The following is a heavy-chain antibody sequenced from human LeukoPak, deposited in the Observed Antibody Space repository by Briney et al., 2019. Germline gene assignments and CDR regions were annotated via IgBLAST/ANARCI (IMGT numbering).Heavy chain of an antibody. CDR2: ISYDGSNK. V-gene: IGHV3-30-3*01. J-gene: IGHJ4*02. CDR3: ARAHGDWGAEYFDY. Sequence: PGGSLRLSCAASGFTFSSYAMHWVRQAPGKGLEWVAVISYDGSNKYYVDSVKGRFTISRDNSKNTLYLQMNSLRAEDTAVYYCARAHGDWGAEYFDYWGQGTLVTVSS. CDR1: GFTFSSYA. D-gene: IGHD7-27*01.